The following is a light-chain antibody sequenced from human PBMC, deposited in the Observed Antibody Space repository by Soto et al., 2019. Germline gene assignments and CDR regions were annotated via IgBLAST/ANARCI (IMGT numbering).Light chain of an antibody. Sequence: DIQMTQSPSTLSASVGVRVTITCRASQSISSWLAWYQQKPGKAPKLLIYKTSVLESGVPSRFSGSGSGTEFTLTISSLQPDDFATYYCQQYNSYSWTFGQGTKVEIK. CDR3: QQYNSYSWT. CDR2: KTS. J-gene: IGKJ1*01. CDR1: QSISSW. V-gene: IGKV1-5*03.